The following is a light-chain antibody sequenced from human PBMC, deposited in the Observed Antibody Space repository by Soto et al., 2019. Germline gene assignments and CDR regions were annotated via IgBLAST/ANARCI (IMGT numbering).Light chain of an antibody. CDR2: GAS. V-gene: IGKV1-39*01. J-gene: IGKJ4*01. CDR3: QQTYSDIS. Sequence: QSPSSLSASVXXTITITCXASRTINTYLNWFQQKPGEPPRLLIYGASTLHDGVPSRFSGSGSGADFTLTISGLQPEDFASYHCQQTYSDISFGGGTKV. CDR1: RTINTY.